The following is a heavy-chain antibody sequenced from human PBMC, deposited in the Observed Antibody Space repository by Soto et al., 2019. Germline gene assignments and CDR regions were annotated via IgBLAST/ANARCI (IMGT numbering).Heavy chain of an antibody. J-gene: IGHJ4*02. CDR3: AREADYGGNSNFDY. CDR1: GFTFSSYW. CDR2: INSDGSST. D-gene: IGHD4-17*01. Sequence: GGSLRLSCAASGFTFSSYWMHWVRQAPGKGLVWVSRINSDGSSTSYADSVKGRFTISRDNAKNMQYLHLNSLRAEDTAVYYCAREADYGGNSNFDYWGQGTLVTVSS. V-gene: IGHV3-74*01.